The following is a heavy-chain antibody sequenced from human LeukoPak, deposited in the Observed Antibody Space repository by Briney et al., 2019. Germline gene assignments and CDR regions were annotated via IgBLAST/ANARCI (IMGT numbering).Heavy chain of an antibody. CDR1: GFTFSSYS. CDR3: AKDWGYSSSWHDAFDI. CDR2: ISGSGGST. Sequence: GGSLRLSCAASGFTFSSYSMNWVRQAPGKGLEWVSAISGSGGSTYYADSVKGRFTISRDNSKNTLHLQMNSLRAEDTAVYYCAKDWGYSSSWHDAFDIWGQGTMVTVSS. D-gene: IGHD6-13*01. V-gene: IGHV3-23*01. J-gene: IGHJ3*02.